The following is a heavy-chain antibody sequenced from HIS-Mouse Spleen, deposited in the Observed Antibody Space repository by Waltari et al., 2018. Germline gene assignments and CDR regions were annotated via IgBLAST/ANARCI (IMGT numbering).Heavy chain of an antibody. CDR2: INHSGST. CDR1: GGSFSGYY. J-gene: IGHJ3*02. D-gene: IGHD5-18*01. CDR3: ARGPDTAMVTAFDI. V-gene: IGHV4-34*01. Sequence: QVQLQQWGAGLLKPSETLSLTCAVYGGSFSGYYWSWIRQPPGKGLEWIGEINHSGSTNYNPSLKSRVTISVDTYKNQFSLKLSSVTAADTAVYYCARGPDTAMVTAFDIWGQGTMVTVSS.